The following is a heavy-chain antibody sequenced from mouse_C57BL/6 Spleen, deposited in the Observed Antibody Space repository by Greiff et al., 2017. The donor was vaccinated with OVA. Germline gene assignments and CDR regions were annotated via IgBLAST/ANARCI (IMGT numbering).Heavy chain of an antibody. CDR2: IYPGDGDT. J-gene: IGHJ4*01. Sequence: VQLQESGAELVKPGASVKISCKASGYAFSSYWMNWVKQRPGKGLEWIGQIYPGDGDTNYNGKFKGKATLTADKSSSTAYMQLSSLTSEDSAVYFCARDYDYDAGYYYAMDYWGQGTSVTVSS. CDR1: GYAFSSYW. CDR3: ARDYDYDAGYYYAMDY. V-gene: IGHV1-80*01. D-gene: IGHD2-4*01.